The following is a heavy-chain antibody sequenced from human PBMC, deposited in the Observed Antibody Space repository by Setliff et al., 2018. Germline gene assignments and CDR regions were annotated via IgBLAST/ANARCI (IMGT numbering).Heavy chain of an antibody. CDR1: GVSIGGDNYYY. CDR2: VSYSGSV. D-gene: IGHD3-3*01. CDR3: ARDPGFKSGTWSLDV. Sequence: PSETLSLTCSVSGVSIGGDNYYYWTWIRQPPGKGPEWIGTVSYSGSVYYNPSLKSRVVISPDKSKNQFSLKLDSVNAADTAVYFRARDPGFKSGTWSLDVWGQGILVTVSS. J-gene: IGHJ4*02. V-gene: IGHV4-39*07.